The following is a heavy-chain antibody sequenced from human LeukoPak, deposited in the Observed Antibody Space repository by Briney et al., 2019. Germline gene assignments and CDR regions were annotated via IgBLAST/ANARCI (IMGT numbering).Heavy chain of an antibody. Sequence: ASVKVSCKASGYTFTSYGISWVRQAPGQGLEWMGWISVYNGNTNYAQKLQGRVTMTTDTSTSTAYMELRSLRSDDTAVYYCAGPLYCSSTSCYVDDAFDIWGQGTMATVSS. D-gene: IGHD2-2*01. J-gene: IGHJ3*02. V-gene: IGHV1-18*01. CDR2: ISVYNGNT. CDR3: AGPLYCSSTSCYVDDAFDI. CDR1: GYTFTSYG.